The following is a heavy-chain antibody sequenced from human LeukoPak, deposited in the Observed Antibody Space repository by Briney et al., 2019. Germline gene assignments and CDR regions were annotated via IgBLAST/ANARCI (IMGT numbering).Heavy chain of an antibody. V-gene: IGHV6-1*01. CDR1: GDSVSSNSAD. J-gene: IGHJ4*02. D-gene: IGHD6-13*01. CDR2: TYYRSKWYN. CDR3: ARSLVDSSRWYFDY. Sequence: SQTHSLTCAISGDSVSSNSADWNWIRQSPSRGLEWLGRTYYRSKWYNDYAVSVKSRITINPDTSKNQFSLQLNSVTPEDTAVYYCARSLVDSSRWYFDYWGQGTLVTVSS.